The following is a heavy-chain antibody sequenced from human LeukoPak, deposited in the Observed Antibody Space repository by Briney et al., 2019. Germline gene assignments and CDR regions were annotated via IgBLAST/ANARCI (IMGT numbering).Heavy chain of an antibody. D-gene: IGHD1-7*01. V-gene: IGHV3-23*01. CDR2: ISGSDGIT. J-gene: IGHJ4*02. CDR1: GFTFSSYT. CDR3: AKDREGTIADYFDY. Sequence: AGGSLRLSCAVSGFTFSSYTMNWVRQAPGKGLEWVSAISGSDGITYYADSVKGRFTISRDNSKNTLYLQMNSLRGEDTAVYYCAKDREGTIADYFDYWGQGTLVTVSS.